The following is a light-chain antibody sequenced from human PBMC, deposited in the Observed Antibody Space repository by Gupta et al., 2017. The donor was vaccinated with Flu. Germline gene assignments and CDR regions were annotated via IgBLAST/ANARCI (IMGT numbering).Light chain of an antibody. CDR3: QHTNSLRQS. V-gene: IGKV6-21*01. J-gene: IGKJ2*03. Sequence: TVFTQSPEFQAVTPNETVTITCRASDGLGSNLHWFQQTAQQSPSLLIKYVSEAVPGVPSRFSGSGSGTYYSLTIHGLEAEDAATYYCQHTNSLRQSFGQGTKLEL. CDR2: YVS. CDR1: DGLGSN.